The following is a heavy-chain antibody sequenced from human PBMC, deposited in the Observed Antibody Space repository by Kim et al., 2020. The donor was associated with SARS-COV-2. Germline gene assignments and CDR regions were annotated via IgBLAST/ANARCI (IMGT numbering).Heavy chain of an antibody. V-gene: IGHV6-1*01. CDR3: ARDRTFDNKAAGTPRHDFYY. CDR2: TYYRSKWYN. CDR1: GDSVSSNSAA. D-gene: IGHD6-13*01. Sequence: SQTLSLTCAISGDSVSSNSAAWNWIRQSPSRGLEWLGRTYYRSKWYNDYAVSVKSRITINPDTSKNQFSLQLNSVTPEDTAVYYCARDRTFDNKAAGTPRHDFYYWGQGTLVTVSS. J-gene: IGHJ4*02.